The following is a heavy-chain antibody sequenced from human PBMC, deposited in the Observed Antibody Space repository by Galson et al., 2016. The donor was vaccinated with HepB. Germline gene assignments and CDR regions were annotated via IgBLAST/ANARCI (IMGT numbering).Heavy chain of an antibody. D-gene: IGHD1-26*01. CDR3: AKGAPYSAGKWELPRGGYYYYYMDV. CDR2: ISGSGATT. CDR1: GFTFRNHA. Sequence: SLRLSCAGSGFTFRNHAMNWVRQAPGKGLEWVSVISGSGATTFYGDSVKGRFTTSRDNSRNTLYLQMSSLRVEDTAIYYCAKGAPYSAGKWELPRGGYYYYYMDVWGKGTTVTVSS. V-gene: IGHV3-23*01. J-gene: IGHJ6*03.